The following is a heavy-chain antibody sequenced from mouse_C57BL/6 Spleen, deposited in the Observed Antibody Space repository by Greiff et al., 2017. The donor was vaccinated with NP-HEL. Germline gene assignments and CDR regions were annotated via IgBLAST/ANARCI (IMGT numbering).Heavy chain of an antibody. CDR2: IDPEDGDT. V-gene: IGHV14-1*01. J-gene: IGHJ2*01. CDR1: GFNIKDYY. D-gene: IGHD1-1*01. CDR3: TPKSSIYYYGSSYLDY. Sequence: EVQLQQSGAELVRPGASVKLSCTASGFNIKDYYMHWVKQRPEQGLEWIGRIDPEDGDTEYAPKFQGKATMTADTSSNTAYLQLSSLTSEDTAVYYCTPKSSIYYYGSSYLDYWGQGTTLTVSS.